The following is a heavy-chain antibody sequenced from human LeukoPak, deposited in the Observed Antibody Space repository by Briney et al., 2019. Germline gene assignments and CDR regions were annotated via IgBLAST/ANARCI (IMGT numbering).Heavy chain of an antibody. D-gene: IGHD1-26*01. CDR2: ISPIFGTA. CDR1: GGTFSSYA. CDR3: ARSGATSAGDFDY. Sequence: SVKVSXKASGGTFSSYAISWVRQAPGQGLEWIGGISPIFGTAKYAQKFQGRVTITTDESTSTAYMELSSLRSEDTAVYYCARSGATSAGDFDYWGQGTLVTVSS. V-gene: IGHV1-69*05. J-gene: IGHJ4*02.